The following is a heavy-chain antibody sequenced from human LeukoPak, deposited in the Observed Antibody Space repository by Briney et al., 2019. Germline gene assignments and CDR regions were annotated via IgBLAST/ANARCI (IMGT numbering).Heavy chain of an antibody. D-gene: IGHD2-2*01. CDR3: ATDLVVVLPAAYDN. Sequence: GGSLRLSCSASGFIFSNYVMSWVRQSPGKGLEWVSTLSSSGGSTYHADSVKGRFPISRDNSKNTLYLQMNSLRAEDTAVYYCATDLVVVLPAAYDNWGQGALVTVSS. CDR1: GFIFSNYV. J-gene: IGHJ4*02. CDR2: LSSSGGST. V-gene: IGHV3-23*01.